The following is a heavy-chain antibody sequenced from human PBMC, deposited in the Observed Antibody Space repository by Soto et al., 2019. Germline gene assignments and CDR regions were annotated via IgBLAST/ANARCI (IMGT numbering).Heavy chain of an antibody. D-gene: IGHD3-3*01. CDR3: ARGGYDFWRRTLWYFDL. J-gene: IGHJ2*01. Sequence: GGSLILSCAASGFTFSNYSMSWVRQAPGKGLEWVSYISSSGSTIYYADSVKGRFTISRDNAKNSLYLQMNSLRAEDTAVYYYARGGYDFWRRTLWYFDLWGRGTLVTVSS. CDR1: GFTFSNYS. V-gene: IGHV3-11*01. CDR2: ISSSGSTI.